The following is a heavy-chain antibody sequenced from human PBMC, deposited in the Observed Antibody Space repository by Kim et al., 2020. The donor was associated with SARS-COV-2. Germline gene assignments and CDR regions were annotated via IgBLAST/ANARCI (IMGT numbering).Heavy chain of an antibody. CDR2: NDT. D-gene: IGHD3-16*01. Sequence: NDTCYAGSVKGRFTISRDNSENTLNLQMNSLGADDTALYYCAGDSYGFDLWGRGTLVTVSS. J-gene: IGHJ2*01. CDR3: AGDSYGFDL. V-gene: IGHV3-33*01.